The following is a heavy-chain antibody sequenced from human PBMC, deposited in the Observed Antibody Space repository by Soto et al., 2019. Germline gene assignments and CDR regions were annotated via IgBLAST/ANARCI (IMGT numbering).Heavy chain of an antibody. Sequence: SVKVSCKASGGSFSSYAISWVRQAPGQGLEWMGGVIPVFGSANYAQKFQGRITITADESTSTAYMELSSLRSEDTAVYYCASRDSSSSEWFDPWGQGTLVTVSS. V-gene: IGHV1-69*13. D-gene: IGHD6-6*01. CDR2: VIPVFGSA. CDR3: ASRDSSSSEWFDP. CDR1: GGSFSSYA. J-gene: IGHJ5*02.